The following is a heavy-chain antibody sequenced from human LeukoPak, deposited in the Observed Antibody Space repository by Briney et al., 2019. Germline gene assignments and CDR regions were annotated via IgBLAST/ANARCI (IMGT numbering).Heavy chain of an antibody. CDR1: VYTFTSYD. V-gene: IGHV1-8*01. Sequence: ASVTVSCKASVYTFTSYDINWVRQPTAQGLEWMGLMNPNSGNTGYAQKFQGRLTITRNTSISTAYRVLSSLRSEDTAVYYWPRGGLNAFDDWGQGTPVTVAS. CDR3: PRGGLNAFDD. J-gene: IGHJ4*02. CDR2: MNPNSGNT.